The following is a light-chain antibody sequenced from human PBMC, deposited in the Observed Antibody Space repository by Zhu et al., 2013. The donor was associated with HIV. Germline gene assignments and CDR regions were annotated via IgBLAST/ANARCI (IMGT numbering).Light chain of an antibody. J-gene: IGKJ2*03. Sequence: EIVLTQSPGTLSLSPGERATLSCRASQSVSSTYLAWYQQKPGQAPGLLIYDTSTRATGIPDRFSGSGSGTDFTLTISRLEPEDFAVYYCQQHGSSPPYSFGQGTKLEIK. CDR3: QQHGSSPPYS. CDR2: DTS. CDR1: QSVSSTY. V-gene: IGKV3-20*01.